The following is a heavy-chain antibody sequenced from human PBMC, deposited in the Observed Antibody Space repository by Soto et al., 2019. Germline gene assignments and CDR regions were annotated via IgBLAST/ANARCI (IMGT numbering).Heavy chain of an antibody. CDR1: GFTFSDYY. J-gene: IGHJ4*02. D-gene: IGHD3-16*01. V-gene: IGHV3-11*01. Sequence: QVQLVESGGGLVKPGGSLRLSCAASGFTFSDYYMSWIRQAPGKGLEWVSYISSSGSTIYYADSVQGRFTISRDNARKSLYLQMNSLRAEDTAVYYCARVGARGYEYIWGSPRGSVYWGQGTLVTVSS. CDR3: ARVGARGYEYIWGSPRGSVY. CDR2: ISSSGSTI.